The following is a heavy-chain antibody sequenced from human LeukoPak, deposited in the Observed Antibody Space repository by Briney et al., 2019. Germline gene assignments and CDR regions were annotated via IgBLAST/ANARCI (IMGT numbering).Heavy chain of an antibody. V-gene: IGHV3-7*01. Sequence: GGSLRLSCAASGFMFSSSWMTWVRQAPGKGLEWVANIKKDGSVKHYVDSVKGRFTISRDNAKNSLYLQMNSLRAEDTAVYYCARDSGYCSGGSCFDDYWGQGTLVTVSS. CDR2: IKKDGSVK. J-gene: IGHJ4*02. D-gene: IGHD2-15*01. CDR1: GFMFSSSW. CDR3: ARDSGYCSGGSCFDDY.